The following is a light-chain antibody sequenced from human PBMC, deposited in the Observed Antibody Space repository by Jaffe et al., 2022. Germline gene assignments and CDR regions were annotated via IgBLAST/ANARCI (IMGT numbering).Light chain of an antibody. CDR1: NIGSKS. V-gene: IGLV3-21*04. CDR3: QVWDSSPV. CDR2: YDS. J-gene: IGLJ2*01. Sequence: SYVLTQPPSVSVAPGKTARITCGGNNIGSKSVHWYQQKPGQAPVLVIYYDSDRPSGIPERFSGSNSGNTATLTISRVEAGDEADYYCQVWDSSPVFGGGTKLTVL.